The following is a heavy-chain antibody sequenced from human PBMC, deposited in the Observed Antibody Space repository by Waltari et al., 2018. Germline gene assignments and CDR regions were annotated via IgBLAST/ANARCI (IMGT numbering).Heavy chain of an antibody. Sequence: EVQLVESGGGLVQPGGSLRLSCAASGFTVSSYWMSWVRQAPGKGLEWVANIKQDGSEKYYVDSVKGRFTISRDNAKNSLYLQMNSLRAEDTAVYYCARSDGFAFDIWGQGTMVTVSS. CDR3: ARSDGFAFDI. D-gene: IGHD4-17*01. CDR2: IKQDGSEK. V-gene: IGHV3-7*01. CDR1: GFTVSSYW. J-gene: IGHJ3*02.